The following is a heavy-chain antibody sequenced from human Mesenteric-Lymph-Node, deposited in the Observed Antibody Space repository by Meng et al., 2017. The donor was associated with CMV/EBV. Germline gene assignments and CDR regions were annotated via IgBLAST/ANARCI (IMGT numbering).Heavy chain of an antibody. CDR1: GVSLTSGDYY. D-gene: IGHD2-8*01. CDR2: IHYSGTT. J-gene: IGHJ5*02. V-gene: IGHV4-30-4*01. Sequence: SETLSLTCTVPGVSLTSGDYYWTWIRQPPGKGLEWIGYIHYSGTTYYNPSLKSRVAISLDTPKNQFSLKLSSVTAADTAVYYCARDLIVLKVSSWFDPWGQGTLVTVSS. CDR3: ARDLIVLKVSSWFDP.